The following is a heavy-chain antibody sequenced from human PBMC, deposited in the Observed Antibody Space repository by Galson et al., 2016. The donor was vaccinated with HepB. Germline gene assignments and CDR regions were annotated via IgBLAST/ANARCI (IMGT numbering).Heavy chain of an antibody. CDR2: IIPALGTT. Sequence: SVKVSCKASGDMFSSYTITWVRQAPGQGLEWMGRIIPALGTTTYAQRFQDRLTITADKSTTTVYLELGSLTSEDTAVYYCARAHRIAMFAVGFDYWGQGSLVAVAS. J-gene: IGHJ4*02. D-gene: IGHD1-26*01. CDR1: GDMFSSYT. V-gene: IGHV1-69*08. CDR3: ARAHRIAMFAVGFDY.